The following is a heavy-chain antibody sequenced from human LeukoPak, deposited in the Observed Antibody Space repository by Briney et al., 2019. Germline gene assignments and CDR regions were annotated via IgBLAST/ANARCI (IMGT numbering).Heavy chain of an antibody. CDR2: IRYDGSNK. J-gene: IGHJ6*03. Sequence: GGSLRLSCAASGCTFSSYGMHWVRQAPGKGLEWVAFIRYDGSNKYYADSVKGRFTISRDNSKNTLYLQMNSLRAEDTAVYYCAKASRRGDAIVDYYYYMDVWGKGTTVTVSS. V-gene: IGHV3-30*02. CDR3: AKASRRGDAIVDYYYYMDV. D-gene: IGHD2-21*01. CDR1: GCTFSSYG.